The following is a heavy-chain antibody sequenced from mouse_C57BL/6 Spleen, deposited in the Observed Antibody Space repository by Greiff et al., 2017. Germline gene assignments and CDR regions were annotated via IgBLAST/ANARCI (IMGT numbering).Heavy chain of an antibody. J-gene: IGHJ4*01. CDR3: AKRIYYDYDESAMDY. D-gene: IGHD2-4*01. CDR1: GYSFTGYY. Sequence: EVQLQQSGPELVKPGASVKISCKASGYSFTGYYMNWVKQSPEKSLEWIGEINPSTGGTTYNQKFKAKATLTVDKSSSTAYMQLKSLTSEDSAVYYCAKRIYYDYDESAMDYWGQGTSVTVSS. CDR2: INPSTGGT. V-gene: IGHV1-42*01.